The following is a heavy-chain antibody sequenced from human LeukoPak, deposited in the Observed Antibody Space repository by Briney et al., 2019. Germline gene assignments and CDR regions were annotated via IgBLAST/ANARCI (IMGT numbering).Heavy chain of an antibody. Sequence: GGSLRLSCAASGFTFSSYAMYWVRQAPGKGLEWVSAITGSGGSTYYADSVKGRFTISRDNPKNTLYLQMNSLRGEDTAVYDCVDIVVKAATDIPYWGQGTLVTVSS. D-gene: IGHD2-15*01. CDR1: GFTFSSYA. V-gene: IGHV3-23*01. CDR2: ITGSGGST. J-gene: IGHJ4*02. CDR3: VDIVVKAATDIPY.